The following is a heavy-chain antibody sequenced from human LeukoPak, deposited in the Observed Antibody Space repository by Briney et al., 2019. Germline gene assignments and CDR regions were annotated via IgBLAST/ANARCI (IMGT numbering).Heavy chain of an antibody. CDR1: GFTFSNYW. Sequence: GGSLRLSCAASGFTFSNYWMIWVRQAPGKGLEWVANIRQDGRDMRYVDSVRGRFTISRDNAKNSLYLQMNSLRVEDTAVYYCARLGLEVGGPNWFDPWGQGTLVTVSS. J-gene: IGHJ5*02. D-gene: IGHD1-1*01. CDR2: IRQDGRDM. CDR3: ARLGLEVGGPNWFDP. V-gene: IGHV3-7*01.